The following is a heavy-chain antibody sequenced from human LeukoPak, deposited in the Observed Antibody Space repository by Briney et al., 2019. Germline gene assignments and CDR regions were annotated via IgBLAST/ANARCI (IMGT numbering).Heavy chain of an antibody. CDR3: ARGGSYLGYWFDP. D-gene: IGHD1-26*01. Sequence: PSQTLSLTCTVSGGSISSGDYYWSWIRQPPGKGLEWIGYIYYSGSTYYNPSLKSRVTISVDTSKNQFSLKLSSVTAADTAVYYCARGGSYLGYWFDPWGQGTLVTVS. V-gene: IGHV4-30-4*08. J-gene: IGHJ5*02. CDR2: IYYSGST. CDR1: GGSISSGDYY.